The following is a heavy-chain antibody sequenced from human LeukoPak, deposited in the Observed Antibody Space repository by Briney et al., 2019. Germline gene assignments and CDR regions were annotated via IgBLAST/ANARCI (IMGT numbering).Heavy chain of an antibody. D-gene: IGHD1-26*01. Sequence: PSETLSLTCTVSGGSISSYYLSWIRQPPGKGLEWIGYIYYSGSTNYNPSLKSRVTISVDTSKNHFSLKLSSVTAADTAVYYCARHYSGSHRDYYYYYGMDVWGQGTTVTVSS. J-gene: IGHJ6*02. V-gene: IGHV4-59*08. CDR3: ARHYSGSHRDYYYYYGMDV. CDR1: GGSISSYY. CDR2: IYYSGST.